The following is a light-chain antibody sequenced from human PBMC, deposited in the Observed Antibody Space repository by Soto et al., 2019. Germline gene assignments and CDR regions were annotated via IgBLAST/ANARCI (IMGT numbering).Light chain of an antibody. CDR2: EVS. J-gene: IGLJ3*02. CDR1: SSDVGGYNY. Sequence: QSVLTQPPSASGSPGQSVTISCTGTSSDVGGYNYVSWYQQHPGKAPKLMIYEVSKRPSGVPDRFSGSKSGNTDSLTVSGLQAEDEADYYCSSYAGSNNWVFGGGTKLTVL. CDR3: SSYAGSNNWV. V-gene: IGLV2-8*01.